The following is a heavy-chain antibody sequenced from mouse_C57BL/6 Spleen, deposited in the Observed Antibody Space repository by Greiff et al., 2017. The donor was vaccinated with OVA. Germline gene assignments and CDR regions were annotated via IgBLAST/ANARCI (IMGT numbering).Heavy chain of an antibody. CDR3: ARVNWDDAMDY. V-gene: IGHV5-4*03. CDR2: ISDGGSYT. Sequence: EVKLVESGGGLVKPGGSLKLSCAASGFTFSSYAMSWVRQTPEKRLEWVATISDGGSYTYYPDNVKGRITISRDNAKNNLYLQMSHLKSEDTAMYYCARVNWDDAMDYWGQGTSVTVSS. D-gene: IGHD4-1*02. CDR1: GFTFSSYA. J-gene: IGHJ4*01.